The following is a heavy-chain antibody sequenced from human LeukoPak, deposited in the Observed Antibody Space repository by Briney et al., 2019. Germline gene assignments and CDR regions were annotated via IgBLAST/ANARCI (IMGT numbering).Heavy chain of an antibody. CDR3: ARSQQLGSFDP. CDR1: GFTFSSYD. Sequence: GGSLRLSCAASGFTFSSYDMHWVRQATGKGLEWVSAIGTAGDTYYPGSVKGRFTISRDNAKNSLYLQMNSLRAEDTAVYYCARSQQLGSFDPWGQGTLVTVSS. CDR2: IGTAGDT. D-gene: IGHD6-6*01. V-gene: IGHV3-13*01. J-gene: IGHJ5*02.